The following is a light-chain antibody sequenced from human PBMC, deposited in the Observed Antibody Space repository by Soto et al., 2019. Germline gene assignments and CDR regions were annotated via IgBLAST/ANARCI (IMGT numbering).Light chain of an antibody. CDR3: LLWYGGAYL. CDR2: SIN. CDR1: TGAVTKGFS. V-gene: IGLV7-43*01. Sequence: QAVVTQEPSLTVSPAGTVTLTCASSTGAVTKGFSPNWLQQRPGQPPRALIYSINKTHSCTPARFSGSLLGGKAALTLSGVQPEDEAVYYCLLWYGGAYLFGTGTKVTVL. J-gene: IGLJ1*01.